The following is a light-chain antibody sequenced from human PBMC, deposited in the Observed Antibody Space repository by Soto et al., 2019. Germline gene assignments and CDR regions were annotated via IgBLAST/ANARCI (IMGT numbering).Light chain of an antibody. V-gene: IGKV1-5*03. CDR2: KAS. Sequence: DIQMTQSPSTLSASVGERATITCRASQSISSWLAWYQQKPGKAPKLLIYKASSLESGVPSRFSGSGSGTEFTLTISSLQPDDFATSYCQQYENYPRTFGQGTKVEIK. CDR3: QQYENYPRT. CDR1: QSISSW. J-gene: IGKJ1*01.